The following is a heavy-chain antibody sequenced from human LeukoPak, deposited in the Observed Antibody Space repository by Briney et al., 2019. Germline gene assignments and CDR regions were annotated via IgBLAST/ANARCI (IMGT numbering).Heavy chain of an antibody. CDR3: ATLDWPYKGYFDY. V-gene: IGHV1-69*05. CDR1: GGTFSSYA. D-gene: IGHD3-9*01. CDR2: IIPIFGTA. Sequence: EASVKVSCKASGGTFSSYAISWVRQAPGQGLEWMGGIIPIFGTANYAQKFQGRVTITTDESTSTAYMELSSLGSEDTAVYYCATLDWPYKGYFDYWGQGTLATVSS. J-gene: IGHJ4*02.